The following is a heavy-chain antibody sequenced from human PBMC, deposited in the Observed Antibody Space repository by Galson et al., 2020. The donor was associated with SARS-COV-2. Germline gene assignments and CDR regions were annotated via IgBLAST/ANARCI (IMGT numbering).Heavy chain of an antibody. J-gene: IGHJ6*02. CDR1: GFTFSSYS. V-gene: IGHV3-21*01. CDR2: ISSSSSYI. Sequence: GGSLRLSCAASGFTFSSYSMHWVRQAPGKGLEWVSSISSSSSYIYYADSVKGQFTISRDNAKNSLYLQMSSLRAEDTAVYYWARGGYSYGFVNYYYYGMDVWGQGTTVTVSS. CDR3: ARGGYSYGFVNYYYYGMDV. D-gene: IGHD5-18*01.